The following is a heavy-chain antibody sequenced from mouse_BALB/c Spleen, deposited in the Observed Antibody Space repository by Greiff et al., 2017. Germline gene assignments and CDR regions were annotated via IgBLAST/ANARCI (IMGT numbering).Heavy chain of an antibody. J-gene: IGHJ2*01. D-gene: IGHD2-1*01. CDR1: GFTFSSFG. V-gene: IGHV5-17*02. CDR2: ISSGSSTI. CDR3: ARSPYGNYVDY. Sequence: EVQLVESGGGLVQPGGSRKLSCAASGFTFSSFGMHWVRQAPEKGLEWVAYISSGSSTIYYADTVKGRFTISRDNPKNTLFLQMTSLRSEDTAMYYCARSPYGNYVDYWGQGTTLTVSS.